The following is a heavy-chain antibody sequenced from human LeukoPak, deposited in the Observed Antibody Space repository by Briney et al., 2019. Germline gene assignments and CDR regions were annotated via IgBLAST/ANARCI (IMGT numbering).Heavy chain of an antibody. Sequence: ASVKVSCKASGYTFTGYYMHWVRQAPGQGLEWMGWINPNSGGTNYAQKFQGRVTMTRDTSISTAYMELRSLRSDDTAVYYCARGGPLLWFGESLGDAFDIWGQGTMVTVSS. V-gene: IGHV1-2*02. D-gene: IGHD3-10*01. J-gene: IGHJ3*02. CDR1: GYTFTGYY. CDR2: INPNSGGT. CDR3: ARGGPLLWFGESLGDAFDI.